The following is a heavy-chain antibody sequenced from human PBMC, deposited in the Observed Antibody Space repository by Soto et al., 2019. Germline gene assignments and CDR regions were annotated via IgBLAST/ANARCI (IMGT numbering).Heavy chain of an antibody. CDR3: ARVLLYSASGRGWFDP. J-gene: IGHJ5*02. V-gene: IGHV3-7*03. CDR2: IKQDGSQK. Sequence: LRLSCAASGFTFSSFWMSWVRQAPGKGLEWVANIKQDGSQKYYVDSVKGRFTISRDNAKNSLYLQMSSLTADDTAVYFCARVLLYSASGRGWFDPWGQGTLVTVS. CDR1: GFTFSSFW. D-gene: IGHD2-8*02.